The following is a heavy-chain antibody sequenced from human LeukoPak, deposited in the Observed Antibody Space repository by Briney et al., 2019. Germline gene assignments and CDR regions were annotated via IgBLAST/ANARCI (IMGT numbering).Heavy chain of an antibody. CDR2: IYYSGSS. V-gene: IGHV4-59*01. Sequence: SETLSLTCTVSGGSISSYYWSWIRQPPGKGLEWIGYIYYSGSSNYNPSLKSRVTISVDTSKNQFSLKLSSVTAADTAVYYCARHVWLQPFDYWGQGTLVTVSS. J-gene: IGHJ4*02. CDR3: ARHVWLQPFDY. CDR1: GGSISSYY. D-gene: IGHD3-9*01.